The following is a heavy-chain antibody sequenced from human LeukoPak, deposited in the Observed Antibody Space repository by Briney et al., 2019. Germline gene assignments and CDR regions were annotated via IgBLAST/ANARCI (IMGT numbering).Heavy chain of an antibody. Sequence: PSETLSLTCTVSGGSISSGDYYWSWIRQPPGKGLEWIGYIYYSGSTYYNPSLKSRVTISVDTSKNQFSLKLSSVTAADTAVYYCARVSIAAADVDYWGQGTLVTVSS. J-gene: IGHJ4*02. D-gene: IGHD6-13*01. CDR2: IYYSGST. CDR1: GGSISSGDYY. V-gene: IGHV4-30-4*08. CDR3: ARVSIAAADVDY.